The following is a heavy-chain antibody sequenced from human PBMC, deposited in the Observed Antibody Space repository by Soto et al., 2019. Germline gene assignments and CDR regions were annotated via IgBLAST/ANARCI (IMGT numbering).Heavy chain of an antibody. Sequence: QVQLVQSGAEVKKPGASVKVSCKASGYIFTNYAIHWVRQAPGQRLEWMGWINAGNGNTKYSQKFQGRVTITRDTTDNTAYMELRRLRTEDPGVYYCARGDYYDIHDYWGQGTLVTVSS. J-gene: IGHJ4*02. CDR1: GYIFTNYA. V-gene: IGHV1-3*01. CDR3: ARGDYYDIHDY. CDR2: INAGNGNT. D-gene: IGHD3-22*01.